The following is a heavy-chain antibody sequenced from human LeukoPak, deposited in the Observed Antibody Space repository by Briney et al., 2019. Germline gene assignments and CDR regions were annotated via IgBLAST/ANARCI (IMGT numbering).Heavy chain of an antibody. J-gene: IGHJ4*02. Sequence: PGGSLRLSCTVSGFNFGDYTMTWVRQAPGKVLEWVSFIRSKNFGETQEYAAAVKGRFTISRDDSKNITYLEMNSLKTEDTAVYCYSGHDSIYFDYWGQGTLVTVSS. D-gene: IGHD5-12*01. CDR2: IRSKNFGETQ. CDR3: SGHDSIYFDY. V-gene: IGHV3-49*04. CDR1: GFNFGDYT.